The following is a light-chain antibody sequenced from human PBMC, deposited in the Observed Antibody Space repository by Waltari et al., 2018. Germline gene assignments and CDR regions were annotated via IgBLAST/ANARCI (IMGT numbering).Light chain of an antibody. CDR2: GVS. V-gene: IGLV2-14*03. J-gene: IGLJ3*02. CDR1: GSDIGAFNY. CDR3: TSFTRAKTWV. Sequence: QSALTQPASVSGSPRQSITISCTGTGSDIGAFNYVSWYQQHSGKAPRLIIFGVSDRPSVISNRFSGSKSGNTASLTISGLQAEDEADYYCTSFTRAKTWVFGGGTKVTVL.